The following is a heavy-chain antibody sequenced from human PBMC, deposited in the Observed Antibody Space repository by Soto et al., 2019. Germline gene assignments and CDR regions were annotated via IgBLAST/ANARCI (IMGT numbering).Heavy chain of an antibody. CDR1: GFTFSSYG. V-gene: IGHV3-33*01. J-gene: IGHJ2*01. D-gene: IGHD5-12*01. CDR3: AREKVATRRGYLDF. CDR2: IWFDGSEK. Sequence: GGSLRLSCAASGFTFSSYGMHWVRQAPGKGLEWVAVIWFDGSEKHYGDSVRGRFTISRDNSKTTLDLRMNNLRVEDTAVYYCAREKVATRRGYLDFWGRGTLVTVSS.